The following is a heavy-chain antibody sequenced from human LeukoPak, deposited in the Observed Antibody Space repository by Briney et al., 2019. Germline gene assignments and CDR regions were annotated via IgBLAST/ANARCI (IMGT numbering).Heavy chain of an antibody. D-gene: IGHD6-19*01. CDR2: ILYDGSSK. CDR3: ARVVAGSVYKSGMDV. V-gene: IGHV3-30*01. J-gene: IGHJ6*02. CDR1: GFTFSTYV. Sequence: GGSLRLSCAASGFTFSTYVMHWVRQAPGKGLQWVAVILYDGSSKYYADSVKGRFIISRDNSKNTLYLQMNSLTAEDTAVYYCARVVAGSVYKSGMDVWGQGTTVTVSS.